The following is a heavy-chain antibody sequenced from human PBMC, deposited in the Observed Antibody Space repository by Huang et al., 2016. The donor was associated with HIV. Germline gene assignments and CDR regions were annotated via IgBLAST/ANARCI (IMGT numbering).Heavy chain of an antibody. V-gene: IGHV7-4-1*02. CDR3: ARYRLTGTFLDS. Sequence: QVQLVQSGSVLRKPGASLKVSCKASGYTFTTSSLIWVRQAPGQGLAWMGWINTKTGKPTYAQGFTGRFVFSLDTTVNTAYLQISSLKTDDTAKYFCARYRLTGTFLDSWGQGTQVTVSS. CDR1: GYTFTTSS. J-gene: IGHJ4*02. D-gene: IGHD3-9*01. CDR2: INTKTGKP.